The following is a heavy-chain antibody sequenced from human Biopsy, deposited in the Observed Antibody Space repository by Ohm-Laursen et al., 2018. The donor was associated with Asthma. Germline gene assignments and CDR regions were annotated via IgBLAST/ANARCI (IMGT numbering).Heavy chain of an antibody. J-gene: IGHJ3*01. V-gene: IGHV1-3*04. CDR3: ARTYYDFLTGQVKDVFGV. D-gene: IGHD3-9*01. Sequence: GASVTVSCKASGYNFISFAIHWVRQAPGQRLECIGWANTGNGDTKYSQKFQGRVTITRDTSASTAYMELRSLRSEDTATYYCARTYYDFLTGQVKDVFGVWGQGTMVTVSS. CDR1: GYNFISFA. CDR2: ANTGNGDT.